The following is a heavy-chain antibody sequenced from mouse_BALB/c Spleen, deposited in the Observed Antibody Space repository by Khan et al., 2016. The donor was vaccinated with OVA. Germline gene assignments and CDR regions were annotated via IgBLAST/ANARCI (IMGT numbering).Heavy chain of an antibody. CDR3: ARWFAY. J-gene: IGHJ3*01. CDR2: ITYSGST. CDR1: GYSITSDYA. V-gene: IGHV3-2*02. Sequence: VQLKQSGPGLVKPSLSLSLTCTVTGYSITSDYAWNWIRQFPGNKLEWMGYITYSGSTSYIPSLKGRISITRDTSKNQFFLQLNSVTTEDTATYYCARWFAYWGQGTLVTVSA.